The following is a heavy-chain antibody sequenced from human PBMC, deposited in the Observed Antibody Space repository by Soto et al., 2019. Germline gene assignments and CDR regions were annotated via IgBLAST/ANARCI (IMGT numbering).Heavy chain of an antibody. D-gene: IGHD4-17*01. CDR3: ARAGNGDYIDY. J-gene: IGHJ4*02. V-gene: IGHV4-59*01. CDR1: GGSISSYY. CDR2: IYYSGST. Sequence: TLSLTCTVSGGSISSYYWSWIRQPPGKGLEWIGYIYYSGSTNYNPSLKSRVTISVDTSKNQFSLKLSSVTAADTAVYYCARAGNGDYIDYWGQGTLVTVS.